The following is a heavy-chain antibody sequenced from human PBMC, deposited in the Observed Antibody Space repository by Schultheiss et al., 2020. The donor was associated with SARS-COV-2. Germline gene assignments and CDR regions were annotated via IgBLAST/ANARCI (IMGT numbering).Heavy chain of an antibody. Sequence: KVSCKASGYTFTSYWIGWVRQMPGKGLEWMGIIYPGDSDTRYSPSFQGQVTISADKSISTAYLQWSSLKASDTAMYYCARHQLRGYSYGYVGYWGQGTLVTVSS. CDR2: IYPGDSDT. J-gene: IGHJ4*02. D-gene: IGHD5-18*01. CDR3: ARHQLRGYSYGYVGY. CDR1: GYTFTSYW. V-gene: IGHV5-51*01.